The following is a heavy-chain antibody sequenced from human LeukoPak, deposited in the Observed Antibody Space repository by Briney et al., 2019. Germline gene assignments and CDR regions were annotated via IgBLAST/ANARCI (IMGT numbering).Heavy chain of an antibody. CDR3: ARDSSATKTDY. V-gene: IGHV3-53*01. J-gene: IGHJ4*02. Sequence: GGSLRLSCAASGFTVSSNYMTWVRQAPGKGLEWVSVIYSGDSTYYADSVQGRFTISRDSSKNTLYLQMNSLRAEDTAVYYCARDSSATKTDYWGQGALVAVSS. CDR1: GFTVSSNY. D-gene: IGHD4-17*01. CDR2: IYSGDST.